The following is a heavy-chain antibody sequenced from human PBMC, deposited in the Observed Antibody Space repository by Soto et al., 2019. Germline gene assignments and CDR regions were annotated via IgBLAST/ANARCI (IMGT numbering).Heavy chain of an antibody. D-gene: IGHD2-15*01. V-gene: IGHV3-33*01. CDR1: GFTFTSYG. Sequence: GSLRLSCAAPGFTFTSYGMHWVRQAPGKGLEWVAVIWYDGSNKYFADSVKGRFTISRDNSKNTLYLQMNSLRAEDTAVYYCARDYCGGSCYPTQHWGQGTLVTVSS. CDR3: ARDYCGGSCYPTQH. CDR2: IWYDGSNK. J-gene: IGHJ1*01.